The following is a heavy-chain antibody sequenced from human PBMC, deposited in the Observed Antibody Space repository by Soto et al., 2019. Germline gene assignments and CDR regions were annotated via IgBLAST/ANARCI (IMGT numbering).Heavy chain of an antibody. J-gene: IGHJ4*02. D-gene: IGHD3-10*01. CDR2: ISAHNGNT. Sequence: QVHLVQSGAEVKKPGASVKVSCKGSGYAFTTYGITWVRQAPGQGLEWMGWISAHNGNTNYAQKLQGRVTVTRDTSTSTAYMELRSRRSDDTAVYYCARGRYGGYWGQGALVTVSS. V-gene: IGHV1-18*01. CDR1: GYAFTTYG. CDR3: ARGRYGGY.